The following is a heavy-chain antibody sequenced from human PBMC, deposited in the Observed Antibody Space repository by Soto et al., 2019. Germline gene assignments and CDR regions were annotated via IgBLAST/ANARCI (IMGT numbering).Heavy chain of an antibody. D-gene: IGHD2-15*01. J-gene: IGHJ6*02. CDR2: MNPNSGNT. V-gene: IGHV1-8*01. CDR1: GYTFTSYD. CDR3: ATPVAAAPLYYYDGMYV. Sequence: ASVKVSCKASGYTFTSYDINWVRQATGQGLEWMGWMNPNSGNTGYAQKFQGRVTMTRNTSISTAYMELSSLRSEDTAVYYCATPVAAAPLYYYDGMYVWGQGTTVTVSS.